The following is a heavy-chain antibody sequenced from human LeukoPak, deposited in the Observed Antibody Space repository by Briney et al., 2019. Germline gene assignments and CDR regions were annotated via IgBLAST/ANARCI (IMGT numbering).Heavy chain of an antibody. J-gene: IGHJ4*02. CDR2: LHYRGTT. Sequence: PSETLSLTCTVSGGSISSSSYYWGWIRQPPGKGLEWIGSLHYRGTTYYNPSLKSRVTISIDKSKNQFFLNLSSVTAADTAVYYCAGLVGRYSSGLYYYYFDYWGQGTLVTVSS. V-gene: IGHV4-39*07. CDR3: AGLVGRYSSGLYYYYFDY. CDR1: GGSISSSSYY. D-gene: IGHD3-22*01.